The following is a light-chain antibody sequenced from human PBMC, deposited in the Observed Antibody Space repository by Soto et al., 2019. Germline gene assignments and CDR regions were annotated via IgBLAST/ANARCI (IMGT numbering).Light chain of an antibody. Sequence: DIQMTQSPSTLSASVGDRVTITCRASQNVDNWVAWYQQKPGKAPKFLIYDASNLESGVRSRFSGRGSGTEFTLTISSLQPDDFATYYCQRYNSNSRTFGQGTRV. V-gene: IGKV1-5*01. CDR2: DAS. J-gene: IGKJ1*01. CDR1: QNVDNW. CDR3: QRYNSNSRT.